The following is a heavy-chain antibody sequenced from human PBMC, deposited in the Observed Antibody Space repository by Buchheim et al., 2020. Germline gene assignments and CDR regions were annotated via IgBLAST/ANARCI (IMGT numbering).Heavy chain of an antibody. V-gene: IGHV3-9*01. J-gene: IGHJ6*02. CDR3: AKYREYSSSRGGMDV. CDR2: ISWNSGAI. Sequence: EVQLVESGGGLVQPGRSLRLSCAASGFIFDDYAMHWVRQAPGKGLEWVSGISWNSGAIGYADSVKGRFTISRENAKNSLYLQMNSLRLEDTALYYCAKYREYSSSRGGMDVWGQGT. D-gene: IGHD6-13*01. CDR1: GFIFDDYA.